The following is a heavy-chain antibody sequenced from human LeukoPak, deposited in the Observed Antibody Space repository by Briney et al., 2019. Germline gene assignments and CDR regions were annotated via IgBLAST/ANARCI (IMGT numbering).Heavy chain of an antibody. J-gene: IGHJ5*02. CDR2: IYYSGST. V-gene: IGHV4-59*01. CDR3: ARTQNWFDP. Sequence: XRXXPXXGLEWIGYIYYSGSTNYNPSLKSRVTISVDTSKNQFSLKLSSVTAADTAVYYCARTQNWFDPWGQGTLVTVSS.